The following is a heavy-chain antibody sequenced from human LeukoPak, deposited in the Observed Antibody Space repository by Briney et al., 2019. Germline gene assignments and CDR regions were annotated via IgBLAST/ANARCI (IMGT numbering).Heavy chain of an antibody. D-gene: IGHD4-23*01. CDR2: INPNSGGT. J-gene: IGHJ6*02. CDR3: ARDNAVVTHTSEYYYYYGMDV. Sequence: ASVTVSCKASGYTFTGYYMHWVRQAPGQGLDWMGWINPNSGGTNYAQKLRGRVTMTRDTSISTAYMELGRLRSDDTAVYYCARDNAVVTHTSEYYYYYGMDVWGQGTTATVSS. CDR1: GYTFTGYY. V-gene: IGHV1-2*02.